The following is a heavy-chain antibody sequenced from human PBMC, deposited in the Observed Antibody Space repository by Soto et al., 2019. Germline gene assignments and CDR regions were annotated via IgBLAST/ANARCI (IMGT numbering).Heavy chain of an antibody. D-gene: IGHD2-2*01. CDR1: GYTFTSYG. J-gene: IGHJ4*02. V-gene: IGHV1-18*01. CDR3: ARDRSSENYLKWIEY. Sequence: QVQLVQSGGEMRKPGASVKVSCQASGYTFTSYGISWVRQAPGQGLEWMGWISPYNGNTKYAQNLQGRVTMTTDTPTSTAYMDLRRLRPDDTAVYYCARDRSSENYLKWIEYWGQGTLVTVSS. CDR2: ISPYNGNT.